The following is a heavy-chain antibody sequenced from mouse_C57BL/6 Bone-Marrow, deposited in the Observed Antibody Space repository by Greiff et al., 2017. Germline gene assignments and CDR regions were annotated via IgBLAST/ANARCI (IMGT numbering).Heavy chain of an antibody. J-gene: IGHJ4*01. V-gene: IGHV1-55*01. CDR2: IYPGSGST. Sequence: QVQLQQPGAELVKPGASVKMSCKASGYTFTSYWITWVKQRPGQGLEWIGDIYPGSGSTNYNEKFKGKATLTVDTSSSTAYMQLSSLTSEDSAVYYCSRWVAFYYGNYVGAIDYWGQGTSVTVSS. D-gene: IGHD2-1*01. CDR1: GYTFTSYW. CDR3: SRWVAFYYGNYVGAIDY.